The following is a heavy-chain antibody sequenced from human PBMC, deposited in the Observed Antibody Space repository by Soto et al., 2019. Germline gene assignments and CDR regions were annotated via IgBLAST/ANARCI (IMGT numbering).Heavy chain of an antibody. CDR1: GYTFSDYG. CDR2: ISAHNRNT. J-gene: IGHJ6*02. CDR3: ARVFTMLRGGGMDV. Sequence: QVQLMQPGGEVKKPGASVKISCKASGYTFSDYGINWVRQAPGQGLEWMGWISAHNRNTNYAQNLPGRVTMTIDSSTTTAYMELRSLTSDDRAVYYCARVFTMLRGGGMDVWGRGTAVTVSS. V-gene: IGHV1-18*04. D-gene: IGHD3-10*01.